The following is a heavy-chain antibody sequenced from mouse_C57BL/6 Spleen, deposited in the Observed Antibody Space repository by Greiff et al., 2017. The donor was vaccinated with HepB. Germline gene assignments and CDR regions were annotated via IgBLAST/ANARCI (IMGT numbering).Heavy chain of an antibody. V-gene: IGHV1-55*01. CDR1: GYTFTSYW. CDR3: ARRGYGKDFDY. Sequence: QVQLKESGAELVKPGASVKMSCKASGYTFTSYWITWVKQRPGQGLEWIGDIYPGSGSTNYNEKFKSKATLTVDTSSSTAYMQLSSLTSEDSAVYYCARRGYGKDFDYWGQGTTLTVSS. CDR2: IYPGSGST. D-gene: IGHD2-10*02. J-gene: IGHJ2*01.